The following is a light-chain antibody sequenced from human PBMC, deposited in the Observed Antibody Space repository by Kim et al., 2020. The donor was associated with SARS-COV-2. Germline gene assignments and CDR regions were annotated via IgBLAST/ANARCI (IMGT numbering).Light chain of an antibody. CDR3: QQYADLPIT. CDR1: QDINTY. Sequence: ASVGDRVTITCQASQDINTYLSWYQQKPGAAPKVLIYDASELEAGVPSRFSGSGSGTFFTLTITGLQPVDVATYYFQQYADLPITFGQGTRLEIK. J-gene: IGKJ5*01. V-gene: IGKV1-33*01. CDR2: DAS.